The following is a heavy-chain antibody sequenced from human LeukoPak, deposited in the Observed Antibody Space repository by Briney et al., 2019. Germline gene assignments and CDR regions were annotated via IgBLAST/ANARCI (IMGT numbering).Heavy chain of an antibody. V-gene: IGHV3-23*01. CDR1: GFTFSNYA. CDR2: INGNGDYT. D-gene: IGHD2/OR15-2a*01. Sequence: SGGSLRLSCAASGFTFSNYAMSWVRQAPGKGLQWVSTINGNGDYTYYADSVEGRFIISRDTSKNTLHLQMSSLGAEDTAVYYCAKSPVGSTFGQNPYYFFKYWGQGTLVTASS. CDR3: AKSPVGSTFGQNPYYFFKY. J-gene: IGHJ4*02.